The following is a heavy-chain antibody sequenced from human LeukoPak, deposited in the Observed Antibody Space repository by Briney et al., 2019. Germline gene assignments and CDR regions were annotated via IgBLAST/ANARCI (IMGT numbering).Heavy chain of an antibody. J-gene: IGHJ4*02. CDR3: AREAGQHVSEVTD. CDR2: INPSGGST. CDR1: GYTFTSYY. V-gene: IGHV1-46*01. Sequence: ASVKVSCKASGYTFTSYYMHWVRQAPGQGLEWMGIINPSGGSTSYAQKFQGRVTITADKSTSTAYMELSSLRSEDTAVYYCAREAGQHVSEVTDWGQGTLVTVSS. D-gene: IGHD4-23*01.